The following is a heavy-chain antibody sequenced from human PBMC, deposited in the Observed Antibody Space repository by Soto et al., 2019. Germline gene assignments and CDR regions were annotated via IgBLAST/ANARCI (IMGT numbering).Heavy chain of an antibody. CDR2: INHSGST. CDR1: GGSFGGYY. CDR3: AGAANWAYFDS. J-gene: IGHJ4*02. D-gene: IGHD7-27*01. V-gene: IGHV4-34*01. Sequence: PSETLSLTCAVYGGSFGGYYWSWIRQSPGKGLEWIGEINHSGSTNYNPSLKSRVTISVDTSKNQFSLKLSSVTAADTAVYYCAGAANWAYFDSWGLGTLVTVSS.